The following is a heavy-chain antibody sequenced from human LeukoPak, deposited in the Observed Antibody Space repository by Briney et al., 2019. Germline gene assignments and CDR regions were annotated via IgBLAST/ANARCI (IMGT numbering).Heavy chain of an antibody. CDR3: ARSSIGRYYYGSGSYPPLDY. CDR1: GYSFTSYW. V-gene: IGHV5-51*01. D-gene: IGHD3-10*01. J-gene: IGHJ4*02. CDR2: IYPGDSDT. Sequence: GESLKISCKGSGYSFTSYWIGWVRQMPGKGLEWMGIIYPGDSDTRYSPSFQGQVTISADKSISTACLQWSSLKASDTAMYYCARSSIGRYYYGSGSYPPLDYWGQGTLVTVSS.